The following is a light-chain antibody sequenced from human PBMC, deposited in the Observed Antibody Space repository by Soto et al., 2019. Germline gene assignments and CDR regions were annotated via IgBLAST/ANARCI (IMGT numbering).Light chain of an antibody. J-gene: IGKJ4*01. CDR2: GAS. V-gene: IGKV3-20*01. Sequence: EIVLTQSPGTLSLSPGERATLSCRASQSVSSSYLAWYQQKPGQAPRLLIYGASSRATGIPDRFSGSGSGTDFTLTISRLEPEDFAVYYCQHYGSSLTLGGGTKVDI. CDR3: QHYGSSLT. CDR1: QSVSSSY.